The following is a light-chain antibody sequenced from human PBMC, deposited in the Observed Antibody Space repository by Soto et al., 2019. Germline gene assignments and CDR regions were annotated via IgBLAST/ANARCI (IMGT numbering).Light chain of an antibody. V-gene: IGLV2-11*01. CDR2: DVT. CDR1: STDIGDYNY. Sequence: QSALTQPRSVSGSPGQSVTISCTGTSTDIGDYNYVSWYQQHPGKAPNLMIYDVTKRPSGVPDRFSGSKSGNTASLTISGIQPEDEADYYCCSYAGSPYVFGSGTKVTVL. CDR3: CSYAGSPYV. J-gene: IGLJ1*01.